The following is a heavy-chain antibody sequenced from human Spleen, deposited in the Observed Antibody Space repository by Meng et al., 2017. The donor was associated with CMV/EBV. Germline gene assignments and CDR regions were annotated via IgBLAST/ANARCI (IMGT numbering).Heavy chain of an antibody. CDR3: AKGESYAYQYDMDV. J-gene: IGHJ6*02. Sequence: SGFSFSSYNMHWVRHAPGKGLEWMAFIRYDGHDTYYADSVRGRCLVSRDNYRNTLFLHMTTLRPEDTAVYYCAKGESYAYQYDMDVWGQGTTVTVSS. V-gene: IGHV3-30*02. D-gene: IGHD3-10*01. CDR2: IRYDGHDT. CDR1: GFSFSSYN.